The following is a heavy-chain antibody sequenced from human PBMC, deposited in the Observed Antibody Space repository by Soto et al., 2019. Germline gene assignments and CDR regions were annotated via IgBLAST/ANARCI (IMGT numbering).Heavy chain of an antibody. J-gene: IGHJ4*02. D-gene: IGHD3-22*01. CDR1: GYSFTSYW. CDR2: IDPSDSYT. Sequence: GESLKISCEGSGYSFTSYWISWVRQLPFKGLEWMGRIDPSDSYTNYSPSFQGHVTISADKSISTAYLQWSSLKASDTAMYYCARHVRQDYYDSSGYLYYFDYWGQGTLVTVSS. CDR3: ARHVRQDYYDSSGYLYYFDY. V-gene: IGHV5-10-1*01.